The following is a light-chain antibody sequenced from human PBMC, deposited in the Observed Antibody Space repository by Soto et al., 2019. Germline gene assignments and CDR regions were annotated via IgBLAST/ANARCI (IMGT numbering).Light chain of an antibody. CDR3: SSYTTSTSFIL. Sequence: QSVLTQPASVSGSPGQSITISCTGTSSDVGYYNYVSWYQQHPGKAPKLMIYEVGNRPSGVSNRFSGSKSGNTASLTISGLQAEDEAYYYCSSYTTSTSFILFGGGTKVTVL. V-gene: IGLV2-14*01. J-gene: IGLJ2*01. CDR1: SSDVGYYNY. CDR2: EVG.